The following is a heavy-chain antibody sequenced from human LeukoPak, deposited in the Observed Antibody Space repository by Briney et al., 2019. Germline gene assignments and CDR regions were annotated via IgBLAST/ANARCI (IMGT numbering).Heavy chain of an antibody. D-gene: IGHD1-26*01. CDR2: IYHSGST. CDR3: ARDKTSGSHVSYWFDP. V-gene: IGHV4-38-2*02. J-gene: IGHJ5*02. CDR1: GYSISSGYY. Sequence: SETLSLTCTVSGYSISSGYYWGWIRQPPGKGLEWIGSIYHSGSTYYNPSLKSRVTISVDTSKNQFSLKLSSVTAADTAVYYCARDKTSGSHVSYWFDPWGQGTLVTVSS.